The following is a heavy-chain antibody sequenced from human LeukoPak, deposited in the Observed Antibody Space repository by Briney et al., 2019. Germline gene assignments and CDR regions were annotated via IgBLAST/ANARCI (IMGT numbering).Heavy chain of an antibody. Sequence: SETLSLTCAVYGGSFSGYYWSWIRQPPGKGLEWIGEINHSGSTNYNPSLKSRVTISVDTSKNQFSLKLSSVTAADTAVYYCATSRRGYSSGWYDFQHWGQGTLVTVSS. V-gene: IGHV4-34*01. J-gene: IGHJ1*01. CDR1: GGSFSGYY. CDR3: ATSRRGYSSGWYDFQH. CDR2: INHSGST. D-gene: IGHD6-19*01.